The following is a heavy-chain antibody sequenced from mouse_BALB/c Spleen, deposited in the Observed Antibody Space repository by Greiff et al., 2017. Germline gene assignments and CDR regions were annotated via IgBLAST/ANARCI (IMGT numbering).Heavy chain of an antibody. J-gene: IGHJ3*01. D-gene: IGHD2-2*01. CDR1: GYTFTSYW. CDR2: IYPSDSYT. CDR3: TRKGNYYGYDWFAY. Sequence: QVQLQQPGAELVRPGASVKLSCKASGYTFTSYWINWVKQRPGQGLEWIGNIYPSDSYTNYNQKFKDKATLTVDKSSSTAYMQLSSPTSEDSAVYYFTRKGNYYGYDWFAYWGQGTLVTVSA. V-gene: IGHV1-69*02.